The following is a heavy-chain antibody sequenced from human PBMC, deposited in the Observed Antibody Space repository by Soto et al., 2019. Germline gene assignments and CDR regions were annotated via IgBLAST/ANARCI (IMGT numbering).Heavy chain of an antibody. J-gene: IGHJ4*02. Sequence: QVQSVESGGGVVQPGTSLRLSCAVSGFTFNNHGMHWVRQAPGKGLEWVAFISYDGRNKEYADSLKGRFTISRDNFNDTLFLQMNTLRADDTAVYYCARDRGWSRSHYFDSWGQGTLVTVSS. CDR2: ISYDGRNK. CDR1: GFTFNNHG. V-gene: IGHV3-33*01. CDR3: ARDRGWSRSHYFDS. D-gene: IGHD2-15*01.